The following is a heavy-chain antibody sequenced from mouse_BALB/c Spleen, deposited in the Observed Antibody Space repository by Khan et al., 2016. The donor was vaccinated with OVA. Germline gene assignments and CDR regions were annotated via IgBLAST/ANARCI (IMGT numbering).Heavy chain of an antibody. V-gene: IGHV5-6-4*01. CDR3: TRDRHYYGSSFYFDY. D-gene: IGHD1-1*01. CDR2: ITSGGSYT. J-gene: IGHJ2*01. Sequence: EVELVESGGGLVKPGGSLRLSCEASGFTFSSYSMSWVRQTPEKRLEWVATITSGGSYTYYPDSVQGRFTISRDNAKKTLYLQMSSLKSEDTAIYYVTRDRHYYGSSFYFDYWGQGTTLTVSS. CDR1: GFTFSSYS.